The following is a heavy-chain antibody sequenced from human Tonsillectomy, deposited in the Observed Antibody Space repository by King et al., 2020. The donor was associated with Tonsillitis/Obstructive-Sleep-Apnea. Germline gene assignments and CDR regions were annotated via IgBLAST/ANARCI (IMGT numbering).Heavy chain of an antibody. CDR3: ARVPGADCSSSGCHGKYYYFYYMDV. J-gene: IGHJ6*03. V-gene: IGHV5-51*01. D-gene: IGHD2-2*01. Sequence: EVQLVESEAEVKKPGESLRISCQGSGFSFSTYWIGWVRQLPGKGLEWMGIIYPGDSHATYSPSFQGQVTMSVDKSISTAYLQWSRLKASDTAMYYCARVPGADCSSSGCHGKYYYFYYMDVWGEGTTVTVSS. CDR1: GFSFSTYW. CDR2: IYPGDSHA.